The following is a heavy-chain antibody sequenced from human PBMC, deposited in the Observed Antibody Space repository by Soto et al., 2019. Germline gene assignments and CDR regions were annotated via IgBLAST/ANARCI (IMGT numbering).Heavy chain of an antibody. CDR3: VQGRYPTMATPLDH. J-gene: IGHJ5*02. CDR1: GFTFDNCG. CDR2: ISWDSGTI. V-gene: IGHV3-9*01. D-gene: IGHD5-12*01. Sequence: LRLSCAASGFTFDNCGMHWVRQAPGKGLEWVSGISWDSGTIGYADSVKGRFIISRDDAKNSLYLQMNSLRGEDTALYYCVQGRYPTMATPLDHWGQGTLVTVS.